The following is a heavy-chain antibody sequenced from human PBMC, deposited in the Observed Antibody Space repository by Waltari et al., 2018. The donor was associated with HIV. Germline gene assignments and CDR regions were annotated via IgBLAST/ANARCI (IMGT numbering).Heavy chain of an antibody. D-gene: IGHD3-3*01. CDR1: AFTISSYW. CDR3: AREYYDFWSGYYTTGLDV. Sequence: DEQLVESGGGLVQPGESLRLPCAASAFTISSYWMTWVRQPQGKGLEWVANINQDGSQKYYVDSVKGRFNISRDNSRNSIYLQLNNLTAGDTAVYYCAREYYDFWSGYYTTGLDVWGQGTTVIVS. V-gene: IGHV3-7*03. J-gene: IGHJ6*02. CDR2: INQDGSQK.